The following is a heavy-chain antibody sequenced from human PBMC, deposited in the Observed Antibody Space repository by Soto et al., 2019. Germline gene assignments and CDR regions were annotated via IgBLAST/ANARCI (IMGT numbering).Heavy chain of an antibody. J-gene: IGHJ6*02. Sequence: EVQLVESGGGLVKPGRSLRLSCTASGFSIGDYAMSWFRQAPGKGLEWVGFIKIKAYGGTTEYAASVKGRVTISRDDSKSIAYLQMNRLKSEDTDVYYCTREYFDSSGYDFLYGMAVWGQGTTVTVSS. D-gene: IGHD3-22*01. V-gene: IGHV3-49*05. CDR2: IKIKAYGGTT. CDR1: GFSIGDYA. CDR3: TREYFDSSGYDFLYGMAV.